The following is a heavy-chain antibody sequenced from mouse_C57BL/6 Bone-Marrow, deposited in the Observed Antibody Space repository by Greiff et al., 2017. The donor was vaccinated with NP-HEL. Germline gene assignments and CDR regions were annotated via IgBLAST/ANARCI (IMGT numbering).Heavy chain of an antibody. CDR1: GFSLTSYG. CDR2: IWGVGST. V-gene: IGHV2-6*01. Sequence: VQLQQSGPGLVAPSQSLSITCTVSGFSLTSYGVDWVRQSPGKGLEWLGVIWGVGSTNYNSALKSRLSISKDNSKSQVFLKMNSLQTDDTAMYYGARSGVTTKDWYFDVWGTGTTVTVSS. CDR3: ARSGVTTKDWYFDV. J-gene: IGHJ1*03. D-gene: IGHD2-2*01.